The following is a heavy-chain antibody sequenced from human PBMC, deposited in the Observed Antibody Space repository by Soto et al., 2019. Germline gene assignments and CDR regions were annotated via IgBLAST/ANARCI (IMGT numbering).Heavy chain of an antibody. D-gene: IGHD2-21*02. V-gene: IGHV3-21*01. J-gene: IGHJ6*02. Sequence: EVQLVESGGGLVKPGGSLRLSCAASGFTFGIYTMNWVRQAPGKVLEWVASIGTTSPYIYYADSVRGRFTISRDNAKNSLYLQMHSLRAEDTAVYFCARVMCGDCSAYYYYSMDVWGQGTTVTVSS. CDR1: GFTFGIYT. CDR2: IGTTSPYI. CDR3: ARVMCGDCSAYYYYSMDV.